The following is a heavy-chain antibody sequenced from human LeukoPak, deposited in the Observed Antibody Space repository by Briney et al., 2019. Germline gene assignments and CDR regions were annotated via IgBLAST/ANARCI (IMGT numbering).Heavy chain of an antibody. CDR3: ARDARDYYDSSD. D-gene: IGHD3-22*01. CDR2: ISAYNGNT. Sequence: AXVKVSCKASGYTFTSYGISWVRQAPGQGLEWMGWISAYNGNTNYAQKLQGRLTMTTDTSTSTAYMELRSLRSDDTAVYYCARDARDYYDSSDWGQGTLVTVSS. V-gene: IGHV1-18*01. CDR1: GYTFTSYG. J-gene: IGHJ4*02.